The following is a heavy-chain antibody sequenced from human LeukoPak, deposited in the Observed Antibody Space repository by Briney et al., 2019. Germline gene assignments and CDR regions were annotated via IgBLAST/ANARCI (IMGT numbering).Heavy chain of an antibody. CDR2: IYSGGST. CDR3: ARAGYYYYGMDV. V-gene: IGHV3-53*01. CDR1: GFTVSSNY. Sequence: PGGSLRLSCAASGFTVSSNYMSWVRQAPGKGLEWVSAIYSGGSTYYTDSVRGGLTISRDNSKNTLYLQMNSLRAEDTAVYYCARAGYYYYGMDVWGQGTTVTVSS. D-gene: IGHD1-14*01. J-gene: IGHJ6*02.